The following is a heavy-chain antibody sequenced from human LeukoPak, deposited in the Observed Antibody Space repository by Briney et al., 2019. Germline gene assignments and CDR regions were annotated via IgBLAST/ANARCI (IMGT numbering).Heavy chain of an antibody. D-gene: IGHD3-9*01. Sequence: ASVKVSCKVSGYSVTEVAIHWVRQTHGEGLEWMGGFHPKDADMIYAQKFQGRVTMTQDTSTDTVYMELSSLRSEDTAIYYCATVQHALLPGYLNQMEVWGKGTTVTISS. CDR3: ATVQHALLPGYLNQMEV. CDR2: FHPKDADM. CDR1: GYSVTEVA. V-gene: IGHV1-24*01. J-gene: IGHJ6*04.